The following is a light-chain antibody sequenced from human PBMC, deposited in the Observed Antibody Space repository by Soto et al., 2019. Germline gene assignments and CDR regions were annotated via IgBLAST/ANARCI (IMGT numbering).Light chain of an antibody. V-gene: IGKV1-33*01. CDR3: QQYYNLAPT. CDR1: QDINRF. CDR2: DAS. Sequence: DIHMTQSPSSLSASIGDRVTITCQTSQDINRFLNWYQHKPGKAPKLLIYDASNLEAGVPSRFSGGGSGTDFTFTISSLQPEDIATYYCQQYYNLAPTFGGGTKVEIK. J-gene: IGKJ4*01.